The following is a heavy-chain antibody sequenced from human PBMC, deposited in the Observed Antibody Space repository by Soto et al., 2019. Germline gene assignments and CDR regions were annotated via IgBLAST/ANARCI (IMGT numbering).Heavy chain of an antibody. Sequence: ASVKVSCKASGYTFTSYDINWVRQATGQGLEWMGWMNPNSGNTNYAQKLQGRVTMTTDTSTSTAYMELRSLRSDDTAVYYCARDRVAVAGITQEMYWGQGTLVTVSS. CDR1: GYTFTSYD. CDR2: MNPNSGNT. V-gene: IGHV1-18*01. J-gene: IGHJ4*02. D-gene: IGHD6-19*01. CDR3: ARDRVAVAGITQEMY.